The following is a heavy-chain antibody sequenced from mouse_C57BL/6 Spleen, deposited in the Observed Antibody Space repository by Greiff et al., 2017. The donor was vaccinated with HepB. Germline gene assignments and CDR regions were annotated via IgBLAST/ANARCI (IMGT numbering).Heavy chain of an antibody. V-gene: IGHV1-22*01. CDR1: GYTFTDYN. CDR2: INPNNGGT. CDR3: ARWGGLYWYFDV. J-gene: IGHJ1*03. Sequence: EVQLQQSGPELVKPGASVKMSCKASGYTFTDYNMHWVKQSHGKSLEWIGYINPNNGGTSYNQKFKGKATLTVNKSSSTAYMELRSLTSEDSAVYYCARWGGLYWYFDVWGTGTTVTVSS.